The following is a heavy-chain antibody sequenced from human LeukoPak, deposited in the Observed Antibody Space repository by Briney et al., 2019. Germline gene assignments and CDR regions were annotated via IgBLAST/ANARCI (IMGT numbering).Heavy chain of an antibody. CDR3: AREAIHDYDSSGYYDL. J-gene: IGHJ4*02. CDR2: TNPSGGST. Sequence: GASVKVSCKASGYTFTSYYMHWVRQAPGQGLEWMGITNPSGGSTSYAQKFQGRVTMTRDTSTSTVYMELSSLRSEDTAVYYCAREAIHDYDSSGYYDLWGQGTLVTVSS. CDR1: GYTFTSYY. D-gene: IGHD3-22*01. V-gene: IGHV1-46*01.